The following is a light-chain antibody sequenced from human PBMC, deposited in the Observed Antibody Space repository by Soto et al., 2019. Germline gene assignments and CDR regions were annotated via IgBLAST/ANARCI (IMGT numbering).Light chain of an antibody. Sequence: DIQMTQTPASGSASVGDRVTITCQASQDISNYLNWYQQKPGKAPKLLIYDASSLESGVPSRFSGSGSGTEFTLTISSLQPDDFATYYFQPYHSWTSAHGTKVDIK. CDR3: QPYHSWT. CDR1: QDISNY. J-gene: IGKJ1*01. V-gene: IGKV1-5*01. CDR2: DAS.